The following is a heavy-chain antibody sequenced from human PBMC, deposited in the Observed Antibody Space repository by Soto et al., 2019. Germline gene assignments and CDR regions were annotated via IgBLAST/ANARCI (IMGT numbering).Heavy chain of an antibody. J-gene: IGHJ4*02. D-gene: IGHD3-3*01. CDR3: ASPHRWRGHNFHY. Sequence: QITLKESGPTLVKPTQTLTLTCTFSGFSLSTTGVGVGWLRQPPGKALEWLALSYWDDAKRFSPSLKSRLTSTKDTSKDHVVVTISTMDPVDPATDDCASPHRWRGHNFHYWVQGALVTVSS. V-gene: IGHV2-5*02. CDR1: GFSLSTTGVG. CDR2: SYWDDAK.